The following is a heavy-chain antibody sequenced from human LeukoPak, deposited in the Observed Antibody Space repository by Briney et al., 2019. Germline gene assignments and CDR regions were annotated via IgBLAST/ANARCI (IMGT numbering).Heavy chain of an antibody. CDR3: ARIAYSSSTDY. J-gene: IGHJ4*02. V-gene: IGHV4-39*07. CDR1: GGSISSTNYY. Sequence: PSETLSLTCIVSGGSISSTNYYWGWIRQPPGKGLECIGSIYYSGRTYYKPSLKSRVTISVDTSKNQFSLKLSSVTAADTAVYYCARIAYSSSTDYWGQGTQVTVSS. CDR2: IYYSGRT. D-gene: IGHD6-6*01.